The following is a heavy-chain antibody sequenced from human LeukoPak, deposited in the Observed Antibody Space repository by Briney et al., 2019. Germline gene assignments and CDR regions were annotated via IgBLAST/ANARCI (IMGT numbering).Heavy chain of an antibody. D-gene: IGHD3-22*01. CDR2: ISGSGGST. V-gene: IGHV3-23*01. CDR1: GFTFSSYT. J-gene: IGHJ3*02. CDR3: AKSTYYYDSSGYLYAFDI. Sequence: PGGSLRLSCAASGFTFSSYTMSWVRQAPGKGLEWVSAISGSGGSTCYADSVKGRFTISRDNSKNTLYLQMNSLRAEDTAVYYCAKSTYYYDSSGYLYAFDIWGQGTMVTVSS.